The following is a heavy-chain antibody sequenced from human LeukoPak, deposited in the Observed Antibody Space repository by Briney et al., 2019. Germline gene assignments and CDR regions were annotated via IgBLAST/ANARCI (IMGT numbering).Heavy chain of an antibody. J-gene: IGHJ6*02. CDR3: ARDRNYYDSSGYYYLPYYYYGMDV. CDR1: GYTFTGYY. D-gene: IGHD3-22*01. CDR2: INPNSGGT. Sequence: ASVKVSCKASGYTFTGYYMHWVRQAPGQGLEWMGWINPNSGGTNYAQKFQGWVTMTRDTSISTAYMELSRLRSDDTAVYYCARDRNYYDSSGYYYLPYYYYGMDVWGQGTRSPSP. V-gene: IGHV1-2*04.